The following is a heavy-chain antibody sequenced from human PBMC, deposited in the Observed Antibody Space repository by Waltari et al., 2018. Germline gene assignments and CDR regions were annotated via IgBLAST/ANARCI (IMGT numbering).Heavy chain of an antibody. D-gene: IGHD3-22*01. CDR3: ATNYYYDSSGYYFDY. J-gene: IGHJ4*02. CDR1: GGSFSGYS. V-gene: IGHV4-34*01. Sequence: QVQLQQWGAGLLKPSETLSPTCAVYGGSFSGYSWRWIRQPPGKGLEWLGEINHSGSTNYNPSLKSRVTISVDTSKNQFSLKLSSVTAADTAVYYCATNYYYDSSGYYFDYWGQGTLVTVSS. CDR2: INHSGST.